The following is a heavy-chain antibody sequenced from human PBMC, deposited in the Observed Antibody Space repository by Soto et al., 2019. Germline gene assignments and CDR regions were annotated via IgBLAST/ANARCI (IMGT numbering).Heavy chain of an antibody. CDR3: ARVRAEYSSSSDAFDI. Sequence: SETLSLTCTVSGGSVSSGSYYWSWIRQPPGKGLEWIGYIYYSGSTNYNPSLKSRVTISVGTSKNQFSLKLSSVTAADTAVYYCARVRAEYSSSSDAFDILGQGTIVTVSS. V-gene: IGHV4-61*01. J-gene: IGHJ3*02. D-gene: IGHD6-6*01. CDR1: GGSVSSGSYY. CDR2: IYYSGST.